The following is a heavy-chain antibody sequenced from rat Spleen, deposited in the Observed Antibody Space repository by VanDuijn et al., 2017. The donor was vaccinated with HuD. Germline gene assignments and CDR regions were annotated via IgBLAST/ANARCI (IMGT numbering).Heavy chain of an antibody. CDR3: TKGYNTRRGWFAY. D-gene: IGHD4-1*01. Sequence: EVQLVESGGDLVQPGRSVRLSCAASGFTFSDHYMAWVRQAPTKGLEWVAYISTGGGSTYYRDSVKGRFTISRDNAKSTLYLQMDSLRSEDTATYYCTKGYNTRRGWFAYWGQGTLVTVSS. CDR2: ISTGGGST. V-gene: IGHV5-27*01. J-gene: IGHJ3*01. CDR1: GFTFSDHY.